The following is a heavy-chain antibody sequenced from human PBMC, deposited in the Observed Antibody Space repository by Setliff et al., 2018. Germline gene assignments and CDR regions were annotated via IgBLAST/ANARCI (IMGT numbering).Heavy chain of an antibody. Sequence: SETLSLTCTVSGGSINSGGYYWTWIRQHPGKGLEWIGCAYHSGSTYHNPSLKSRVAISVDTSKNKLSLKLSSVTAADTAVYYCARALGFDPVYHYYMDVWGKGTTVTVSS. CDR1: GGSINSGGYY. D-gene: IGHD3-9*01. J-gene: IGHJ6*03. V-gene: IGHV4-31*03. CDR2: AYHSGST. CDR3: ARALGFDPVYHYYMDV.